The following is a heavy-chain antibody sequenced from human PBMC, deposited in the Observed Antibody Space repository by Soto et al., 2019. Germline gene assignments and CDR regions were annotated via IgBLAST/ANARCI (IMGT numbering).Heavy chain of an antibody. J-gene: IGHJ4*02. D-gene: IGHD3-10*01. CDR3: ARESSAYGSGSYPTPFDY. CDR2: IIPILGIA. CDR1: GGTFSSYT. V-gene: IGHV1-69*04. Sequence: ASVKVSCKASGGTFSSYTISWVRQAPGQGLEWMGRIIPILGIANYAQKFQGRVTITADKSTSTAYMELSSLRSEDTAVYYCARESSAYGSGSYPTPFDYWGQGTLVTVSS.